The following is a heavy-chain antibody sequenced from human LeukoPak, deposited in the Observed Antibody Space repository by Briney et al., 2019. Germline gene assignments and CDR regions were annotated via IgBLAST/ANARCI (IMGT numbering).Heavy chain of an antibody. CDR2: ISSSSSYI. J-gene: IGHJ4*02. Sequence: GGSLRLSCAASGFTFSSYSMNWVRQAPGKGLEWVSSISSSSSYIYYADSAKGRFTISRDNAKNSLYLQMNSLRAEDTAVYYCATTPSYSSSWWGYFDYWGQGTLVTVSS. D-gene: IGHD6-13*01. CDR1: GFTFSSYS. V-gene: IGHV3-21*01. CDR3: ATTPSYSSSWWGYFDY.